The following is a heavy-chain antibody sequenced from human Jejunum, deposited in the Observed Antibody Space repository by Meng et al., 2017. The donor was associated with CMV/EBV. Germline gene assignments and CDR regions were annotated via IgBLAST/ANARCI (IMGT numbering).Heavy chain of an antibody. CDR1: GFTLGIYA. Sequence: GFTLGIYAKGWVRQAPGKGLEWVSVISGSGGNTHYADSVKGRFTISRDNSKNTLYLQMNSLRPEDTAVYYCAKDASLPGAGAEFDFWGQGTLVTVSS. CDR3: AKDASLPGAGAEFDF. CDR2: ISGSGGNT. J-gene: IGHJ4*02. D-gene: IGHD6-13*01. V-gene: IGHV3-23*01.